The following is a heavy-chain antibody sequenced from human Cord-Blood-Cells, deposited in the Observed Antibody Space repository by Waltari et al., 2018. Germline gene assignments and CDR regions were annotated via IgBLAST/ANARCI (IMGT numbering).Heavy chain of an antibody. CDR2: INAGNGNT. D-gene: IGHD6-13*01. Sequence: QVQLVQSGAEVKKPGASVKVSCKASGYTFTSYAMHWVRQAPGQRLEWMGWINAGNGNTKYSQKFQGRVTITRDTSVSTAYMELSSLRSEDTAVYYCARVYASSSSWYDYWGQGTLVTVSS. CDR3: ARVYASSSSWYDY. V-gene: IGHV1-3*01. J-gene: IGHJ4*02. CDR1: GYTFTSYA.